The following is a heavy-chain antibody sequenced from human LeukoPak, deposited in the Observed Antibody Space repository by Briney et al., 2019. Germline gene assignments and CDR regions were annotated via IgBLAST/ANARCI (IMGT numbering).Heavy chain of an antibody. CDR3: AKDRGFTMVRGVTFDY. V-gene: IGHV3-7*03. D-gene: IGHD3-10*01. Sequence: GGSLRLSCAASGITFSTYWMNWVRQAPGKGLEWVANINQDGSEKYYVDSVKGRFTISRDNAKNSLYLQMNSLRAEDTALYYCAKDRGFTMVRGVTFDYWGQGTLVTVSS. J-gene: IGHJ4*02. CDR2: INQDGSEK. CDR1: GITFSTYW.